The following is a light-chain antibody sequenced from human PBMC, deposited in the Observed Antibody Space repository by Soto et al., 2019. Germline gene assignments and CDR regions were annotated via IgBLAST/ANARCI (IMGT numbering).Light chain of an antibody. CDR3: QFYDSSLGYV. CDR1: SSNIGAGYD. V-gene: IGLV1-40*01. CDR2: GNT. J-gene: IGLJ1*01. Sequence: QSVLTQPPSVSGAPGQRVTFSCTGSSSNIGAGYDVHWYQQLPGTAPKLLIFGNTNRPSGVPDRFSGSKSGTSASLAITGLQAEDEGDYYCQFYDSSLGYVFGTGTKVTVL.